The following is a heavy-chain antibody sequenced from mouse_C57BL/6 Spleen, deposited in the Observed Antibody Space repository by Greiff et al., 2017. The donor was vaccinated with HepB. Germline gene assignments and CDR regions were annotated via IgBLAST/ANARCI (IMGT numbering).Heavy chain of an antibody. CDR3: ARGYGNRLYFDY. CDR1: GFTFSDYG. D-gene: IGHD2-1*01. V-gene: IGHV5-17*01. CDR2: ISSGSSTI. J-gene: IGHJ2*01. Sequence: EVKVEESGGGLVKPGGSLKLSCAASGFTFSDYGMHWVRQAPEKGLEWVAYISSGSSTIYYADTVKGRFTISRDNAKNTLFLQMTSLRSEDTAMYYWARGYGNRLYFDYWGQGTTLTVSS.